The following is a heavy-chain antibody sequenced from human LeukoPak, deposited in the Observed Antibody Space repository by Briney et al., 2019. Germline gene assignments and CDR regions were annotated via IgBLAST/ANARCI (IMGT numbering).Heavy chain of an antibody. D-gene: IGHD4-17*01. CDR2: ISGRGGST. V-gene: IGHV3-23*01. CDR1: GFAFSSYA. CDR3: ARDDYGETFDY. Sequence: SGGSLRLSCAASGFAFSSYAMNWVRQAPGKGLQWVSAISGRGGSTFYADSVKGRFTISRDNSKNTLYLQMNSLRAEDTAVYYCARDDYGETFDYWGQGTLVTVSS. J-gene: IGHJ4*02.